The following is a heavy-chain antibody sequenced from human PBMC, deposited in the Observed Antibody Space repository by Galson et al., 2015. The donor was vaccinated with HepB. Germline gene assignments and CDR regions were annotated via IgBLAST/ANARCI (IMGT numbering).Heavy chain of an antibody. CDR1: GFTFSSYA. D-gene: IGHD3-22*01. J-gene: IGHJ3*02. CDR3: ARDPGLTYYYDSSGLFAGGAFDI. Sequence: SLRLSCAASGFTFSSYAMHWVRQAPGKGLEWVAVISYDGSNKYYADSVKGRFTISRDNSKNTLYLQMNSLRAEDTAVYYCARDPGLTYYYDSSGLFAGGAFDIWGRGTMVTVSS. V-gene: IGHV3-30-3*01. CDR2: ISYDGSNK.